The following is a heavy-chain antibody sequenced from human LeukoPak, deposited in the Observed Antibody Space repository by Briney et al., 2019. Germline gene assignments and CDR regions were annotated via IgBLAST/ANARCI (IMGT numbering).Heavy chain of an antibody. J-gene: IGHJ6*03. CDR2: IIPIFGTA. D-gene: IGHD3-10*01. CDR3: ARALLWFGEPHYMDV. V-gene: IGHV1-69*13. Sequence: GASVKVSCQASGGTFSSYAISWVRQAPGQGLEWMGGIIPIFGTANYAQKFQGRVTITADESTSTAYMELSSLRSEDTAVYYCARALLWFGEPHYMDVWGKGTTVTISS. CDR1: GGTFSSYA.